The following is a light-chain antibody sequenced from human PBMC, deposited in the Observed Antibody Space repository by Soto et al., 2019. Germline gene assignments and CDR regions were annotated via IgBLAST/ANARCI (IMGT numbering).Light chain of an antibody. CDR1: RGIYTH. V-gene: IGKV1-27*01. J-gene: IGKJ1*01. Sequence: DIPMAQSPSSLSASVGDRVTITCRASRGIYTHLAWYQQKPGNAPKLLIYGASTLQSGVPSRFSASGSGTDFFLTISGLQSVDVGTYFCQTHDKAPWTFGPGTRV. CDR3: QTHDKAPWT. CDR2: GAS.